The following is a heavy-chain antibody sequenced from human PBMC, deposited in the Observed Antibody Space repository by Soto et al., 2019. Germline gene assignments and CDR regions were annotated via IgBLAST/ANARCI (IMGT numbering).Heavy chain of an antibody. CDR2: IYHSGST. Sequence: QLQLQESGSGPVKPSQTLSLTCAVSGGSISSGGYSWSWIRQPPGKGLEWIGYIYHSGSTYYNPSLKSRVTISVDRSKNQFSLKLSSVTAADTAVYYCARESTPGWFDPWGQGTLVTVSS. CDR1: GGSISSGGYS. V-gene: IGHV4-30-2*01. CDR3: ARESTPGWFDP. J-gene: IGHJ5*02.